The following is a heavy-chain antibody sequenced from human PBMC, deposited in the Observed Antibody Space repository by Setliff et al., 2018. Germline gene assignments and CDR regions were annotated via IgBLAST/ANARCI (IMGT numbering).Heavy chain of an antibody. Sequence: LSLTCAVYGGSFSGYYWSWIRQPPGKRLEWIGEIIHSGSTNYNPSLKSRVTISLDTSKNQFSLKLSSVTAADTAVYYCARDYYDSSGHPPYYYYGMDVWGQGTTVTVSS. CDR3: ARDYYDSSGHPPYYYYGMDV. D-gene: IGHD3-22*01. V-gene: IGHV4-34*12. CDR1: GGSFSGYY. J-gene: IGHJ6*02. CDR2: IIHSGST.